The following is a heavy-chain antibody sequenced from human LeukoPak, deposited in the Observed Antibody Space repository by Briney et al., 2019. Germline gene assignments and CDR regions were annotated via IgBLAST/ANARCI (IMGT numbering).Heavy chain of an antibody. D-gene: IGHD3-10*01. V-gene: IGHV3-7*01. CDR3: ASVRPGSGKTDASDI. J-gene: IGHJ3*02. Sequence: GGSLRLSCAASGFTFSSYWMSWVRQAPGKGLEWVANIRPDGSEIYYGDSVKGRFTISRDNAKNSLYLQMNSLRAEDTAVYYCASVRPGSGKTDASDIWGQGTMVTVSS. CDR1: GFTFSSYW. CDR2: IRPDGSEI.